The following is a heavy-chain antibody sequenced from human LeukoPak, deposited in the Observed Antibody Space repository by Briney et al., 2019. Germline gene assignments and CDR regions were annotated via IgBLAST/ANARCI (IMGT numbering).Heavy chain of an antibody. V-gene: IGHV4-4*09. Sequence: SETLSLTCTVSGDSITNYYWSWIRQPPGKGLEWIGYIYSSGRTNYDPSLKSRLTISIDTSRNEFSMRLSSVTAADTAVYYCAGHVATTGWLTWFDPWGQGTLVTVSS. CDR2: IYSSGRT. CDR3: AGHVATTGWLTWFDP. CDR1: GDSITNYY. D-gene: IGHD6-19*01. J-gene: IGHJ5*02.